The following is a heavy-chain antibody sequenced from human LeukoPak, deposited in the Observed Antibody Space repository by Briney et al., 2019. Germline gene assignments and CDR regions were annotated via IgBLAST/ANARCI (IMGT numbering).Heavy chain of an antibody. V-gene: IGHV3-53*01. CDR2: IYSGGSI. Sequence: GGSLRLSCAASGFTVSSNYTTWVRQAPGKGLEWVSVIYSGGSIYYADSVKGRFTISRDNSKNTLYLQMNSLRGEDTAVYYCARGTSSGYFQLYFDYWGQGTLVTVSS. D-gene: IGHD3-22*01. CDR3: ARGTSSGYFQLYFDY. J-gene: IGHJ4*02. CDR1: GFTVSSNY.